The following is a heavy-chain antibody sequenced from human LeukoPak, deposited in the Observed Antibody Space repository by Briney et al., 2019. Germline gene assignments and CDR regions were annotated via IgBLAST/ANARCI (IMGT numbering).Heavy chain of an antibody. CDR3: ARVSNYDILTGER. Sequence: ASVKVSCKASGYTFTSYGISWVRQAPGQGLEGMGWISAYNGNTNYAQKLQGRVTMTTDTSTSTAYMELRSLRPDDTAVYYCARVSNYDILTGERWGQGTLVTVSS. CDR2: ISAYNGNT. V-gene: IGHV1-18*04. J-gene: IGHJ4*02. CDR1: GYTFTSYG. D-gene: IGHD3-9*01.